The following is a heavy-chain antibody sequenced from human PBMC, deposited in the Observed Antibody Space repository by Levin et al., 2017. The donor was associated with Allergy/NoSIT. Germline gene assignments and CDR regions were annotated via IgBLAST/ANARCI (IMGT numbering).Heavy chain of an antibody. Sequence: SGPTLVNPTPSLTLTCTFSGFSLSPSGVGVGWISPPTGKALEWLALIFWVADKRYSPSLKSRLIITKDTSKNQVVLTMTSMDPVDTATYYCARYDCGDYGNWFDPWGQGTLVTVSS. CDR1: GFSLSPSGVG. D-gene: IGHD4-17*01. J-gene: IGHJ5*02. V-gene: IGHV2-5*02. CDR3: ARYDCGDYGNWFDP. CDR2: IFWVADK.